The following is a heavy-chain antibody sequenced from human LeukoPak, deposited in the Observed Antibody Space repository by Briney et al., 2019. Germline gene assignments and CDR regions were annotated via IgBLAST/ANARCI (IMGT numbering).Heavy chain of an antibody. V-gene: IGHV1-18*01. CDR2: ISAYNGNT. D-gene: IGHD3-3*01. J-gene: IGHJ4*02. CDR3: ARDRPGTIFGVVGYKSFDY. Sequence: ASVKVSCKASGYTFTSYGISWVRQAPGQGLEWMGWISAYNGNTNYAQKLQGRVTMTTDTSTSTAYMELRGLRSDDTAVYYCARDRPGTIFGVVGYKSFDYWGQGTLVTVSS. CDR1: GYTFTSYG.